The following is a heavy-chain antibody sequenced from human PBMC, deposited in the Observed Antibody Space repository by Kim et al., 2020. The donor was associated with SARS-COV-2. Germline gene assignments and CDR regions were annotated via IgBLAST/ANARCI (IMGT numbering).Heavy chain of an antibody. V-gene: IGHV1-46*01. D-gene: IGHD1-26*01. Sequence: ASVKVSCRASGYKFITYHIHWVRQAPGQGLEWMGITYPSAGSTTFAQKFQGRVTVTSDTSTSTVYMEVTALKSEYTAIYYCARELSTTGGFDYWGQGTLV. CDR1: GYKFITYH. CDR3: ARELSTTGGFDY. J-gene: IGHJ4*02. CDR2: TYPSAGST.